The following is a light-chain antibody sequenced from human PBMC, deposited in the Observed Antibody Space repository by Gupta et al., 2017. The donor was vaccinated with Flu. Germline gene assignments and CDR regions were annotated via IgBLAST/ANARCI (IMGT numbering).Light chain of an antibody. CDR1: KLGEKY. Sequence: SSELTQSPSVSVSPGQTASITCSGDKLGEKYASWYQQKPGQSPVVVIYEDRKRPSGIPERFSGSNSGNTATLTISGTQAMDEADYYCQAWDSSTVVFGGGTKLTVL. CDR2: EDR. J-gene: IGLJ3*02. V-gene: IGLV3-1*01. CDR3: QAWDSSTVV.